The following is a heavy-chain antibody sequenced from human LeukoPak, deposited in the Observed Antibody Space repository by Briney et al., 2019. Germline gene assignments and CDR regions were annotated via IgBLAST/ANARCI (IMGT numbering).Heavy chain of an antibody. J-gene: IGHJ5*02. CDR2: INPNSGGT. Sequence: ASVKVSCKASGGTFSSYAISWVRQAPGQGLEWMGWINPNSGGTNYAQKFQGRVTMTRDMSTNTDYMELSSLRSDDTAVYFCARDNSVGDYAWWFDPWGQGTLVTVSS. CDR3: ARDNSVGDYAWWFDP. D-gene: IGHD1-26*01. CDR1: GGTFSSYA. V-gene: IGHV1-2*02.